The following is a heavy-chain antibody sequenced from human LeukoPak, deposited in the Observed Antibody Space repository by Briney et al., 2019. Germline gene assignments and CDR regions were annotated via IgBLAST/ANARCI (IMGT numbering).Heavy chain of an antibody. CDR2: IYHSGST. CDR3: AREQHLAT. CDR1: GYSISSGYY. D-gene: IGHD6-13*01. J-gene: IGHJ4*02. V-gene: IGHV4-38-2*02. Sequence: SETLSLTCAVSGYSISSGYYWGWIRQPPGKGLEWIGSIYHSGSTFYNPSLKSRITISVDTSKNQFSLKLTSVTAADTAVYYCAREQHLATWGQGTLVAVSS.